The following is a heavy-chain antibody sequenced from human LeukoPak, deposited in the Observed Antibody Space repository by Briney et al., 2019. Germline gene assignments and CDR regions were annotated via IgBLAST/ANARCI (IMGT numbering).Heavy chain of an antibody. Sequence: SETLSLTCTVSGGSISSYYWSWIRQPPGKGLEWIGYIYYSGSTNYNPSLKSRVTISVDTSKNQFSLKLSSVTAADTAVYYCARCGYCSGGSYYYYGMDVWGQGTTVTVSS. J-gene: IGHJ6*02. CDR1: GGSISSYY. CDR3: ARCGYCSGGSYYYYGMDV. V-gene: IGHV4-59*01. CDR2: IYYSGST. D-gene: IGHD2-15*01.